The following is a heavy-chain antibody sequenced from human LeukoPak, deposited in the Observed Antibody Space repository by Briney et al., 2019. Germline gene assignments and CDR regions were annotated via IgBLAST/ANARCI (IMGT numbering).Heavy chain of an antibody. CDR1: GDSISSSSYY. CDR3: ARWGSGTSPFDD. CDR2: MYYSGNT. V-gene: IGHV4-39*07. D-gene: IGHD3-16*01. J-gene: IGHJ4*02. Sequence: SETLSLTCTVSGDSISSSSYYWVWIRQPPGKGLGWIGTMYYSGNTYYNPSLKSRVTISGDTSKNQFSLNLSSVTAADTAVYFCARWGSGTSPFDDWGQGTLVTVSS.